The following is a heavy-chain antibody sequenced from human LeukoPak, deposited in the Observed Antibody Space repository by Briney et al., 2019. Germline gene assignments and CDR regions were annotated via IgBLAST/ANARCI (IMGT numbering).Heavy chain of an antibody. CDR3: ARENHGSFDY. CDR2: ISSSGNTI. CDR1: GFTFSSYE. J-gene: IGHJ4*02. Sequence: GGSLRLSCAASGFTFSSYEMNWVRQAPGKGLEWVSYISSSGNTIYYADSVKGRFTISRDNAKNSLYLQMNSLRVEDTAVYYCARENHGSFDYWGQGTLVTVSS. D-gene: IGHD1-14*01. V-gene: IGHV3-48*03.